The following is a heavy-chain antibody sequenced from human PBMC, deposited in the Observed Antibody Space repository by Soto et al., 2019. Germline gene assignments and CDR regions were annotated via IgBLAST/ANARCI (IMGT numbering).Heavy chain of an antibody. CDR3: ARGASCTSTSCYDYFHYGMDV. Sequence: QVQLVQSGAEVKKPGASVKVSCKASGYTFTSHGITWVRQAPGQGLEWMGWITTSNGNTNYAQNLQGRLTLTTDTPTSTAYMELRSLRYDDAAVYYCARGASCTSTSCYDYFHYGMDVWGQGTTVTVSS. CDR2: ITTSNGNT. V-gene: IGHV1-18*01. J-gene: IGHJ6*02. D-gene: IGHD2-2*01. CDR1: GYTFTSHG.